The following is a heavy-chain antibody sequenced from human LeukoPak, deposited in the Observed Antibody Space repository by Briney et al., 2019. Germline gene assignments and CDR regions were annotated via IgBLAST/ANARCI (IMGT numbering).Heavy chain of an antibody. CDR1: GFIVSSKY. D-gene: IGHD1-14*01. J-gene: IGHJ4*02. CDR2: VYSDGST. CDR3: ASGQSGSLVPVNAFDY. V-gene: IGHV3-53*01. Sequence: GGSLRLSCAASGFIVSSKYISWVRQAPGRGLEWVSVVYSDGSTYYADSVKGRFTISRDNSKNMLYLQMNSLIVEDTAVYYCASGQSGSLVPVNAFDYWGQGTLLTVSS.